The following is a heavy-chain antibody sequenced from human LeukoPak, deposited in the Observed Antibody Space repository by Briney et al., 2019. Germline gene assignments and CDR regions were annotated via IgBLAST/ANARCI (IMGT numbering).Heavy chain of an antibody. CDR3: TSTLGY. V-gene: IGHV3-15*01. CDR2: IKRKTDGGTT. J-gene: IGHJ4*02. CDR1: GFTFSNAW. Sequence: GGSLRLSCAASGFTFSNAWMTWVRQAPGKGLEWIGRIKRKTDGGTTDYAAAVKDRFTISRDDSKNTLYLQMSSLKTEDTAMYYCTSTLGYWGQGTLVTVSS. D-gene: IGHD7-27*01.